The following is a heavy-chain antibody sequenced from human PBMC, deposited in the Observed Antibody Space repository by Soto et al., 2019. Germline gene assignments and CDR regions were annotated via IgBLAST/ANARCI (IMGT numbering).Heavy chain of an antibody. D-gene: IGHD6-19*01. Sequence: GASVKVSCKASGDTFTNYYIHWVRQAPGQGLEWMGTIDPSGTTTFYAQNLQGRVTMTRDTSTGTLYMELSSLTSEDTAVYYCARLKVTSGLSYWGQGTLVTVSS. J-gene: IGHJ4*02. V-gene: IGHV1-46*01. CDR3: ARLKVTSGLSY. CDR1: GDTFTNYY. CDR2: IDPSGTTT.